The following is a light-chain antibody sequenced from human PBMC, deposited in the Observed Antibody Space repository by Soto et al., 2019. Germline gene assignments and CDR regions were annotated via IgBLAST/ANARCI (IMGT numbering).Light chain of an antibody. V-gene: IGKV1-39*01. Sequence: DIQMTQSPSSLSASVGDRVTITCRASQSISSYLNWYQQKPGKAPKFLIYAASNLQSGVPSRFSGSGSGTDFTLTISSLQPEDFATYYCQQAASFPITFGQGTRLEIK. J-gene: IGKJ5*01. CDR3: QQAASFPIT. CDR2: AAS. CDR1: QSISSY.